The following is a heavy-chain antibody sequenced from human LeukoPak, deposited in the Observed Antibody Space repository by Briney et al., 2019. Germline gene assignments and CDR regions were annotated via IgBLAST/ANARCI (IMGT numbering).Heavy chain of an antibody. CDR3: ARDGYQSWELPRHFDY. CDR1: GFTFSSYG. D-gene: IGHD1-26*01. J-gene: IGHJ4*02. CDR2: ISSSSSYI. Sequence: GGSLRLSCAASGFTFSSYGMHWVRQAPGKGLEWVSSISSSSSYIYYADSVKGRFTISRDNAKNSLYLQMNSLRAEDTAVYYCARDGYQSWELPRHFDYWGQGTLVTVSS. V-gene: IGHV3-21*01.